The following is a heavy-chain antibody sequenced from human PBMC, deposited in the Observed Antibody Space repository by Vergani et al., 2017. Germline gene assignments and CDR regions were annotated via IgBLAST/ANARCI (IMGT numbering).Heavy chain of an antibody. CDR3: ARDGAPITFRARIGTQWGRYFDL. D-gene: IGHD5-24*01. J-gene: IGHJ2*01. CDR2: IISIFGTA. V-gene: IGHV1-69*01. CDR1: GGTFSSYA. Sequence: QVQLVQSGAEVKKPGSSVKVSCKASGGTFSSYAISWVRQAPGQGLEWMGGIISIFGTANYAQKFQGRVTLTADESTSTAYMKLSSLRSEDTAVYYCARDGAPITFRARIGTQWGRYFDLWGRGTLVTVSS.